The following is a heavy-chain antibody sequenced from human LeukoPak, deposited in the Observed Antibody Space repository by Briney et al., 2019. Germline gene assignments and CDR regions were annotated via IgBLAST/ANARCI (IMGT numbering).Heavy chain of an antibody. CDR3: AKDLRRLWFFFDY. J-gene: IGHJ4*02. CDR1: GFTVSSNY. CDR2: ISGSGGST. D-gene: IGHD3-10*01. Sequence: GGPLRLSCAASGFTVSSNYMNWVRQAPGKGLEWVSAISGSGGSTYYADSVKGRFTISRDNSKNTLYLQMNSLRAEDTAVYYCAKDLRRLWFFFDYWGQGTLVTVSS. V-gene: IGHV3-23*01.